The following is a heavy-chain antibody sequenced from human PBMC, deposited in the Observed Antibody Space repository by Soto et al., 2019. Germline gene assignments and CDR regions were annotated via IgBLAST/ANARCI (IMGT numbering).Heavy chain of an antibody. CDR3: AVGPR. D-gene: IGHD1-26*01. J-gene: IGHJ4*02. CDR2: IKTDGGAT. CDR1: GFNFGISW. V-gene: IGHV3-7*03. Sequence: EVQLVESGGGLVQPGGSLRLSCATSGFNFGISWMSWVRQAPGRGLEWVANIKTDGGATEYVDSARGRFTISRDNAKRSLLLQRNDLRVEDTAVDYWAVGPRWGQGALVTVSS.